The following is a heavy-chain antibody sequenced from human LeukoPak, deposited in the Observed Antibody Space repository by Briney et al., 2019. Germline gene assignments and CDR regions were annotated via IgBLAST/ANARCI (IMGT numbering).Heavy chain of an antibody. CDR2: ISCYNGDT. Sequence: GASVKVSCKASGCTFRNHGITWVRQAPGQGLEWMGWISCYNGDTHYAQKLQGRVTMTTDSSTSTAYMELRSLRSDDTAVYYCARDPTNTSGYYAYFDHWGQGTLVTVSS. V-gene: IGHV1-18*01. J-gene: IGHJ4*02. CDR1: GCTFRNHG. D-gene: IGHD5-12*01. CDR3: ARDPTNTSGYYAYFDH.